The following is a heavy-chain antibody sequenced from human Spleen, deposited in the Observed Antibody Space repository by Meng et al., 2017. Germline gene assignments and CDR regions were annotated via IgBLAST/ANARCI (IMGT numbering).Heavy chain of an antibody. CDR1: GYTFTGYY. Sequence: ASVKVSCKASGYTFTGYYMHWVRQAPGQGLEWMGWINPNSGGTNYAQKFQGRVTMIRDTSISTAYMELSSLRSDGTAVYYCARVPYSSSWRVHYYYYGMDVWGQGTTVTVSS. CDR3: ARVPYSSSWRVHYYYYGMDV. J-gene: IGHJ6*02. CDR2: INPNSGGT. V-gene: IGHV1-2*02. D-gene: IGHD6-13*01.